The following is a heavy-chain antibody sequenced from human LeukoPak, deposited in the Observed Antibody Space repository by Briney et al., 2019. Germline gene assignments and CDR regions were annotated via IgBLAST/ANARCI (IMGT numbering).Heavy chain of an antibody. CDR3: AGSPGKGNGYFDY. CDR2: ISYDGSNK. CDR1: GFTFSSYA. J-gene: IGHJ4*02. Sequence: GGSLRLSCAASGFTFSSYAMHWVRQAPGKGLEWVAVISYDGSNKYYADSVKGRFTISRDNSKNTLYLQMNSLRAEDTAVYYCAGSPGKGNGYFDYWGQGTLVTVSS. D-gene: IGHD4-23*01. V-gene: IGHV3-30*04.